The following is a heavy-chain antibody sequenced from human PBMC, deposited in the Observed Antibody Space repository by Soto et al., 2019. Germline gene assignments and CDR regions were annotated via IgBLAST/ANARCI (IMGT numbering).Heavy chain of an antibody. J-gene: IGHJ4*02. CDR1: GFTFSSYA. CDR2: ISYDGSNK. D-gene: IGHD3-22*01. Sequence: GESLKISCAASGFTFSSYAMHWVRQAPGKGLEWVAVISYDGSNKYYADSVKGRFTISRDNSKNTLYLQMNSLRAEDTAVYYCARGEPYYYDSSGYYFDYWGQGTLVTVSS. CDR3: ARGEPYYYDSSGYYFDY. V-gene: IGHV3-30-3*01.